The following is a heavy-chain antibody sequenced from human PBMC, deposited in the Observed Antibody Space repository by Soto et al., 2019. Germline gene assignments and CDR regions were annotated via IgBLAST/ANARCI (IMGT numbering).Heavy chain of an antibody. CDR3: ARSLGDDWGSYRYFDY. J-gene: IGHJ4*02. D-gene: IGHD3-16*02. CDR2: ISSSSSYI. V-gene: IGHV3-21*01. Sequence: GGSLRLSCAASGFTFSSYSMNWVRQAPGKGLEWVSSISSSSSYIYYADSVKGRFTISRDNAKNSLYLQMNSLRAEDTAVYYCARSLGDDWGSYRYFDYWGQGTLVTVSS. CDR1: GFTFSSYS.